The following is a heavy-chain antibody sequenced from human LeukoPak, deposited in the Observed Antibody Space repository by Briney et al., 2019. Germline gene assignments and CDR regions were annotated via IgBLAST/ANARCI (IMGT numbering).Heavy chain of an antibody. D-gene: IGHD1-26*01. CDR2: IRYDGSNK. Sequence: GGSLRLSCAASGFTFSSYGMHWVRQAPGKGLEWVAFIRYDGSNKYYADSVKGRFTISRDNSKNTLYLQMNSLRAEDTAVYYCATQGGIVGATTLHAFDIWGQGTMVTVSS. CDR3: ATQGGIVGATTLHAFDI. V-gene: IGHV3-30*02. CDR1: GFTFSSYG. J-gene: IGHJ3*02.